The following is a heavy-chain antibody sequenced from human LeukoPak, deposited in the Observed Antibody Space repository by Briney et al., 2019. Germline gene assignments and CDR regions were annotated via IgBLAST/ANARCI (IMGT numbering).Heavy chain of an antibody. CDR2: IYTSGST. V-gene: IGHV4-59*10. Sequence: PSETLSLTCAVYGGSFSGYYWSWIRQPPGKGLEWIGRIYTSGSTNYNPSLKSRVTMSVDTSKNQFSLKLSSVTAADTAVYYCARTRYYYNSRSYGAPYYFDYWGQGTLVTVSS. CDR3: ARTRYYYNSRSYGAPYYFDY. D-gene: IGHD3-10*01. CDR1: GGSFSGYY. J-gene: IGHJ4*02.